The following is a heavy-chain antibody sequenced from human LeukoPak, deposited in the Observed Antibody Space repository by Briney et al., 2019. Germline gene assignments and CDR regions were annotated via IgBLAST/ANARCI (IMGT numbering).Heavy chain of an antibody. V-gene: IGHV1-8*01. CDR3: ARGPHYGSGSPDYYYYYMDD. CDR1: GYTFTSYD. Sequence: ASVKVSCKASGYTFTSYDINWVRQATGQGLEWMGWMNPNSGNTGYAQKFQGRVTMTRNTSISTAYMELSSLRSEDTAVYYCARGPHYGSGSPDYYYYYMDDWGKGTTVTVSS. D-gene: IGHD3-10*01. J-gene: IGHJ6*03. CDR2: MNPNSGNT.